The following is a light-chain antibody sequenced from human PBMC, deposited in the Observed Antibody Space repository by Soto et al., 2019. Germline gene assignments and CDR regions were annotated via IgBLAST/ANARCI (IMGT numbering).Light chain of an antibody. V-gene: IGLV2-23*02. Sequence: HCVRTHPASVSGSPVHSLTITCNGTSSDVGSYNLVSWYQQHPGKAPKLMIYEVSKRPSGVSNRFSGSKSGNTASLTISGLQAEDEADYYCCSYAGSTPYVFGTGTKVTVL. CDR3: CSYAGSTPYV. J-gene: IGLJ1*01. CDR2: EVS. CDR1: SSDVGSYNL.